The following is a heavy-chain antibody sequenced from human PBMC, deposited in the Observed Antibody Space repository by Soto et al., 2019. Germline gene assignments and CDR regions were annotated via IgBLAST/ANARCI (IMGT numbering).Heavy chain of an antibody. J-gene: IGHJ4*02. CDR1: GGTFSSYA. D-gene: IGHD6-19*01. CDR3: AILGTTSGWYRHEVSVDY. V-gene: IGHV1-69*01. CDR2: TIPIFGTA. Sequence: QVQLVQSGAEVKKPGSSVKVSCKASGGTFSSYAISWVRQAPGQGLEWMGGTIPIFGTANYAQKFQGRVTITEDESPSTDYMELSSLSSEDTAVYYSAILGTTSGWYRHEVSVDYWGQGTLVTVSS.